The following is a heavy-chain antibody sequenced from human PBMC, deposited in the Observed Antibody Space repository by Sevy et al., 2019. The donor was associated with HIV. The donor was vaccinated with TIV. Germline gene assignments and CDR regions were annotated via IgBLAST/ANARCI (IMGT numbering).Heavy chain of an antibody. Sequence: AESLSLTCAVYGGSFSGYYWSWIRQPPGKGLEWIGEINHSGSTNYNPSLKSRVTISVDSSKNQFSLKLSSVTAADTAVYHCARGVRCSSWYGYYYYGMDVWGQGTTVTVSS. J-gene: IGHJ6*02. V-gene: IGHV4-34*01. CDR1: GGSFSGYY. CDR2: INHSGST. CDR3: ARGVRCSSWYGYYYYGMDV. D-gene: IGHD6-13*01.